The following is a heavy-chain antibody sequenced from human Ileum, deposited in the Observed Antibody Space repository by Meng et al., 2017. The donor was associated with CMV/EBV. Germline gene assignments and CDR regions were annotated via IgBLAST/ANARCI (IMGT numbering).Heavy chain of an antibody. CDR3: VRGTSAWYGVDY. J-gene: IGHJ4*02. Sequence: QEYLVESGGGVVQPGGFLLLSCVTSGFNFSSYGMHWVRQAPGKGLEWVAFLQYDGSEEDYGDSVKGRFTISRDISKDTLYLQMNRLRSEDTAIYYCVRGTSAWYGVDYWGQGTLVTVS. D-gene: IGHD6-19*01. V-gene: IGHV3-30*02. CDR2: LQYDGSEE. CDR1: GFNFSSYG.